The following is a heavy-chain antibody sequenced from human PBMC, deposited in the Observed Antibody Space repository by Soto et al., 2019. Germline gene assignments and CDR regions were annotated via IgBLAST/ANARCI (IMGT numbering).Heavy chain of an antibody. CDR1: GGSFSMVGYS. Sequence: QLQFQESGQGLLNPSQPLSLTCPVSGGSFSMVGYSWSWSRQHPGKGLEWIGYIYYSGSTYYNPSLKSRVTISVDTSKNQFSLKLSSVTAADTAVYYCARVPDYWGQGTLVTVSS. CDR2: IYYSGST. V-gene: IGHV4-31*03. J-gene: IGHJ4*02. CDR3: ARVPDY.